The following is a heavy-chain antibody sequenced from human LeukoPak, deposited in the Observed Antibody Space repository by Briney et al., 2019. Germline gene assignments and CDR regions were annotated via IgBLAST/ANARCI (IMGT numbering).Heavy chain of an antibody. J-gene: IGHJ4*02. CDR3: ARSVGGPDDY. Sequence: ASVKVSCKASGGTFSSYAISWVRQAPGQGLEWMGWISTYNDNTNYAQKLQGRVTMTTDTSTNTAYMELRSLRSGDTAVYYCARSVGGPDDYWGQGTLVTVSS. CDR2: ISTYNDNT. V-gene: IGHV1-18*01. CDR1: GGTFSSYA.